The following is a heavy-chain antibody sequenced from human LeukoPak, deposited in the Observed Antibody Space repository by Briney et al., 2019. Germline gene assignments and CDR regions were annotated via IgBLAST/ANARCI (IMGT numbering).Heavy chain of an antibody. CDR3: AKAFLTGYPRSAFDI. D-gene: IGHD3-9*01. CDR2: ISWNSGSI. CDR1: GFTFDDYA. J-gene: IGHJ3*02. V-gene: IGHV3-9*01. Sequence: GGSLRLSCAASGFTFDDYAMHWVRHAPGKGLEWVSGISWNSGSIGYADSVKGRFTISRDNAKNSLYLQMNSLRAEDTALYYCAKAFLTGYPRSAFDIWGQGTMVTVSS.